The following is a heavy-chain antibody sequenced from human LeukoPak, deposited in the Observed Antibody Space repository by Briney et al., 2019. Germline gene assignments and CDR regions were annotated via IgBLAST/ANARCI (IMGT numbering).Heavy chain of an antibody. J-gene: IGHJ5*02. CDR1: GYTFTGYY. V-gene: IGHV1-2*02. Sequence: ASVKVSCKASGYTFTGYYMHRVRQAPGQGLEWMGWINPNSGGTNYAQRFQGRVTVTRDTSIRTAYMDLTSLTSDDTAVYYCARGTGTSWFDVWGQGTLVTVPS. D-gene: IGHD1-7*01. CDR2: INPNSGGT. CDR3: ARGTGTSWFDV.